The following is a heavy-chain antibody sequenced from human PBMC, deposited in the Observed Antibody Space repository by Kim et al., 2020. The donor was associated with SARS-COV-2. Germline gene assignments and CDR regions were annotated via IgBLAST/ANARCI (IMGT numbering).Heavy chain of an antibody. Sequence: SETLSLTCTVSGGSISSYYWSWIRQPPGKGLEWIGYIYYSGNTNYNPSLKSRVTISVDTSKNQFSLKLSSVTAADTAVYYCARGRYDSTGDYYGVFVIWG. CDR3: ARGRYDSTGDYYGVFVI. CDR2: IYYSGNT. J-gene: IGHJ3*02. D-gene: IGHD3-22*01. CDR1: GGSISSYY. V-gene: IGHV4-59*13.